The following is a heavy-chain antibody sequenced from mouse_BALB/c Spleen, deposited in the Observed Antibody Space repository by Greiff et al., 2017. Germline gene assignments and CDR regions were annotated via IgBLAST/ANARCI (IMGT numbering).Heavy chain of an antibody. Sequence: QVQLQQSGAELVRPGSSVKISCKASGYAFSSYWMNWVKQRPGQGLEWIGQIYPGDGDTNYNGKFKGKATLTADKSSSTAYMQLSSLTSEDSAVYYCARGDGYYRVYAMDYWGQGTSVTVSS. D-gene: IGHD2-3*01. J-gene: IGHJ4*01. CDR1: GYAFSSYW. CDR2: IYPGDGDT. CDR3: ARGDGYYRVYAMDY. V-gene: IGHV1-80*01.